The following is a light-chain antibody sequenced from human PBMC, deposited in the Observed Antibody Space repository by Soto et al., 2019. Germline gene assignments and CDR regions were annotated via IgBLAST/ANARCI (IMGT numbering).Light chain of an antibody. J-gene: IGKJ2*01. CDR2: AAS. Sequence: EIVLTQSPGTLSLSPGERVTLSCRASQSVTSRHLAWYQQKPGQAPRLHTFAASGRPPTIPSRFSGSGSGTDFTLTISRLEAEDFAVYFCQQYHTSPYTFGQGTRLEIK. CDR1: QSVTSRH. CDR3: QQYHTSPYT. V-gene: IGKV3-20*01.